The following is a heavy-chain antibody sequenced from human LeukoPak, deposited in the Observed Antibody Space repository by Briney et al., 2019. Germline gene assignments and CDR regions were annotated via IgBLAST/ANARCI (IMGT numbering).Heavy chain of an antibody. V-gene: IGHV4-61*01. CDR2: IYYSGSS. CDR1: GGSVISGSYY. Sequence: PSETLSLTCTVSGGSVISGSYYWSWIRQPPGKGLEWIGYIYYSGSSNYNPCIKSRVTISADTSKNQFSLKLSSVTAADTAVYYCARARHPNWFDPWGQGTLVTVSS. J-gene: IGHJ5*02. CDR3: ARARHPNWFDP.